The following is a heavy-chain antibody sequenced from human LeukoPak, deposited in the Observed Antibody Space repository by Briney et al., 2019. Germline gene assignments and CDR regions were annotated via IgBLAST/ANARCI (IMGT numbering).Heavy chain of an antibody. D-gene: IGHD2-2*01. CDR3: ARANFLYCSSTTCLFDY. V-gene: IGHV1-2*02. CDR2: INPNSGVT. CDR1: GYTFTDYY. J-gene: IGHJ4*02. Sequence: ASVKVSCKASGYTFTDYYLHWVRQAPGQGFEWMGWINPNSGVTNYAQKFQGRVTMTRDTSISTAHMEMSRLRSDDTAVYYYARANFLYCSSTTCLFDYWGQGTLVTVSS.